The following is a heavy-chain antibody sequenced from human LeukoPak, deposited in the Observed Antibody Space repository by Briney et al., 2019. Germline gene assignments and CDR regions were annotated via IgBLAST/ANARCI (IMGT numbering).Heavy chain of an antibody. D-gene: IGHD1-1*01. V-gene: IGHV4-30-2*01. CDR2: IQHSGGT. J-gene: IGHJ3*01. CDR1: GVSISSGGYY. Sequence: SQTLSLTCTVSGVSISSGGYYWSWIRQPPGKGLEWIGHIQHSGGTYYSPSLRSRVTMSLDRSKNQFSLNLSSATAADTAVYYCAGDVMSTALDAFDVWGQGTMVTVSS. CDR3: AGDVMSTALDAFDV.